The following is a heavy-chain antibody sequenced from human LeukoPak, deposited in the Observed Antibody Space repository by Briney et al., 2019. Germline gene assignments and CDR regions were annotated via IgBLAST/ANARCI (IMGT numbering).Heavy chain of an antibody. V-gene: IGHV3-15*01. J-gene: IGHJ6*03. CDR3: TTEFKELGSFFYFYYMDV. Sequence: PGGWLRLSCTASGFTFSNAGMNWVRQAPGKGLEWVGRIKTKSEGGTTDYAAPAKGRFTISRDDSKNALFLQMDSLKSDDTAMYYCTTEFKELGSFFYFYYMDVWGTGTTVTISS. D-gene: IGHD3-10*01. CDR1: GFTFSNAG. CDR2: IKTKSEGGTT.